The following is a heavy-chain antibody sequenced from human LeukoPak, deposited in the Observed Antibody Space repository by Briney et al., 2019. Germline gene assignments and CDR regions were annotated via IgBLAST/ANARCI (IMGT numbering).Heavy chain of an antibody. J-gene: IGHJ4*02. CDR3: ANIIRKYTSGYYYFDY. Sequence: GGSLRLSCAASEFTFSSYAMHWVRQAPGKGLEWVAAISVDGNNEYYADSVKGRFTISRDNSKNTLYLQMNSLRAEDTAVYYCANIIRKYTSGYYYFDYWGQGTLVTVSS. CDR2: ISVDGNNE. CDR1: EFTFSSYA. D-gene: IGHD6-25*01. V-gene: IGHV3-30-3*01.